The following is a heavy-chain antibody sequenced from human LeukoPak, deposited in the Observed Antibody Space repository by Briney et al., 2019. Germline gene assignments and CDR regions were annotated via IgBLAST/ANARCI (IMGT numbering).Heavy chain of an antibody. CDR3: ARGVLRAYWFDP. Sequence: PGGSLRLSCAASGFTFSTYWMHWVRQAPGKGLVWVSRINTDGSSTNYADSVKGRFTISRDNAKNTLYLHMNSLRAEDTAIYYCARGVLRAYWFDPWGQGALVTVSS. CDR2: INTDGSST. J-gene: IGHJ5*02. CDR1: GFTFSTYW. V-gene: IGHV3-74*01.